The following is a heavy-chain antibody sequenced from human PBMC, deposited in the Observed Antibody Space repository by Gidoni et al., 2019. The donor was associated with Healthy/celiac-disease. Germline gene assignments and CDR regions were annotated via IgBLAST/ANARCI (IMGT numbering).Heavy chain of an antibody. CDR3: AKDRGITFPRDDAFDI. Sequence: EVQLVESGGGLVQPGRSLRLSCSASGFIFDDSAMHWVRQAPGKGLEWVSGISWNSGSIGHADSVKGRFTISRDNAKNSLYLQMNSLRAEDTALYYCAKDRGITFPRDDAFDIWGQGTRVTVSS. J-gene: IGHJ3*02. CDR1: GFIFDDSA. D-gene: IGHD1-20*01. CDR2: ISWNSGSI. V-gene: IGHV3-9*01.